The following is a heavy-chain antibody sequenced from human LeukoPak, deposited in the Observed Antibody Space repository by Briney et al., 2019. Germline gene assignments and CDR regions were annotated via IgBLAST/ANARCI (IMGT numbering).Heavy chain of an antibody. V-gene: IGHV3-7*01. Sequence: GGSLRLSCAASGFPFSSYWMAWVRQAPGKGLEWVASIKQDGGETFYVDSVKGRFTISRDNAKNSLYLQMNSLRAEDTAVYYCARDASGDYVDYWGQGTLVTVSS. CDR2: IKQDGGET. J-gene: IGHJ4*02. CDR1: GFPFSSYW. D-gene: IGHD6-25*01. CDR3: ARDASGDYVDY.